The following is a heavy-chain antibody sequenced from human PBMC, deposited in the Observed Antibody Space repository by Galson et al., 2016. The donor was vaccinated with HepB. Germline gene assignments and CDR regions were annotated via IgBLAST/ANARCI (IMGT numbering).Heavy chain of an antibody. J-gene: IGHJ5*02. CDR1: GGSFSSFG. D-gene: IGHD3-10*01. Sequence: SVKVSCKASGGSFSSFGTSWVRQAPGQGPEWMGEIIPFFGTTNYAPKFQGRVTISADISTSTVYMEMSSLTPDDTAMYYCARGSYSGLGSYGWFDPWGQGTLVTVSS. V-gene: IGHV1-69*06. CDR2: IIPFFGTT. CDR3: ARGSYSGLGSYGWFDP.